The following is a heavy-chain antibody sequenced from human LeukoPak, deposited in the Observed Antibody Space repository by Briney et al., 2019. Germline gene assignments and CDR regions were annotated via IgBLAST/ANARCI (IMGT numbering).Heavy chain of an antibody. CDR3: ARADCSSTSCYPRGYYYYYYMDV. CDR1: GYTFTGYY. Sequence: ASVKVSCKASGYTFTGYYMHWVRQAPGQGLEWMGWINPNSGGTNYAQKFQGRVTMTRDTSASTAYMELSRLRSDDTAVYYCARADCSSTSCYPRGYYYYYYMDVWSKGTTVTISS. J-gene: IGHJ6*03. D-gene: IGHD2-2*01. V-gene: IGHV1-2*02. CDR2: INPNSGGT.